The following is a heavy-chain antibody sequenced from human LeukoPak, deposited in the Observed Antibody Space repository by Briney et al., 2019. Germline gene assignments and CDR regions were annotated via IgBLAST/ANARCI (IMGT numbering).Heavy chain of an antibody. CDR1: GGSFSGYY. CDR3: ARLGGHTTDH. Sequence: PSETLSLTCAVYGGSFSGYYWSWIRQPSGKGLEWIGEINHSGSTNYNPSLKSRVTISVDTSKNQFSLKLSSVTAADTAVYYCARLGGHTTDHWGQGTLVTVSS. CDR2: INHSGST. V-gene: IGHV4-34*01. D-gene: IGHD3-10*01. J-gene: IGHJ5*02.